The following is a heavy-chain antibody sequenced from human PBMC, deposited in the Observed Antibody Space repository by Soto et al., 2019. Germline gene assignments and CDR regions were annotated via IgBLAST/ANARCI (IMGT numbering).Heavy chain of an antibody. D-gene: IGHD5-12*01. V-gene: IGHV5-51*01. J-gene: IGHJ6*02. CDR1: GYSFANYW. Sequence: PGESLKISCQGSGYSFANYWIAWVRQMPGKGLEWVGVIYPGDSDTRYSPSFRGQVTISADKSISHVYSQWSSLKASDTAMYYCARNRLRQYYYGMDVWGQGTTVTVSS. CDR2: IYPGDSDT. CDR3: ARNRLRQYYYGMDV.